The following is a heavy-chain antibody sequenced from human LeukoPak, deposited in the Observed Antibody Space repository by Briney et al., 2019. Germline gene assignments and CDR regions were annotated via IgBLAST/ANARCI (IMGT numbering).Heavy chain of an antibody. D-gene: IGHD6-25*01. CDR3: AKISSSAESNFDY. J-gene: IGHJ4*02. V-gene: IGHV3-33*06. Sequence: GRSLRLSCAASGFTFSTYAMHWVRQAPGEGLEWVAFIWPDGSKKYYADSVKGRFAISRENSKNTVYLQMNDLRPEDTALYFCAKISSSAESNFDYWGQGTLLTVSS. CDR2: IWPDGSKK. CDR1: GFTFSTYA.